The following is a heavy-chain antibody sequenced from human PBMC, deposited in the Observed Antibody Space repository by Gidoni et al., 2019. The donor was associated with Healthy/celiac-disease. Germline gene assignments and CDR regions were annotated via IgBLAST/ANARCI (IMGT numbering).Heavy chain of an antibody. J-gene: IGHJ4*02. D-gene: IGHD6-13*01. Sequence: QLQLQESGPRLVKPSETLSLSCTVSGDSVINPYYYWGWVRLPPGKGLEWIGTVYYRGTTYYNPSLKSRVTILVHTSLNQFSLRLSSVTAADTAIYYCARDIRYSSSWSHFDFWGQGTLATVSP. CDR1: GDSVINPYYY. V-gene: IGHV4-39*07. CDR2: VYYRGTT. CDR3: ARDIRYSSSWSHFDF.